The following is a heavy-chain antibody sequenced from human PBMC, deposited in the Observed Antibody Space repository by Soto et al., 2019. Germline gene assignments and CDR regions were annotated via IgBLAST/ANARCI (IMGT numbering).Heavy chain of an antibody. CDR2: INAGNGNT. V-gene: IGHV1-3*01. Sequence: ASVKVSCKASGYTFTSYAMHWVRQAPGQRLEWMGWINAGNGNTKYSQKFQGRVTITRDTSASTAYMELSSLRSEDTAVYYCARVPIWSGWGSYRRIGYWGQGTLVTVSS. J-gene: IGHJ4*02. D-gene: IGHD3-16*02. CDR1: GYTFTSYA. CDR3: ARVPIWSGWGSYRRIGY.